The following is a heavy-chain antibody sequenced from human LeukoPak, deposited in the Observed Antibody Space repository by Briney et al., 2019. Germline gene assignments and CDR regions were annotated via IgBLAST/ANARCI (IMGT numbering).Heavy chain of an antibody. CDR2: IVVGSGNT. V-gene: IGHV1-58*01. J-gene: IGHJ6*02. D-gene: IGHD6-6*01. Sequence: SVKVSCKASGFTFPSSGVQWVRQARGQRLEWIGWIVVGSGNTNYAQKFQERVTITRDMSTSTAYMELSSLRSEDTAVYYCAAVGWEYSSSPLPMDVWGQGTTVTVSS. CDR1: GFTFPSSG. CDR3: AAVGWEYSSSPLPMDV.